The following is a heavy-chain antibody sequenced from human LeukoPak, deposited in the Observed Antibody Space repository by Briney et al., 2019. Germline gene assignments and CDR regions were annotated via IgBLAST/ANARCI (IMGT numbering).Heavy chain of an antibody. V-gene: IGHV4-34*01. CDR1: GGSFSGYY. CDR2: INHSGST. D-gene: IGHD5-12*01. J-gene: IGHJ5*01. CDR3: ASWVDYWFDP. Sequence: SETLSLTCAVYGGSFSGYYWSWIRQPPGKGLEWIGEINHSGSTNYNPSLKSRVTISVDTSKNQFSLKLSSVTAADTAVYYFASWVDYWFDPWGQGTLVTVSS.